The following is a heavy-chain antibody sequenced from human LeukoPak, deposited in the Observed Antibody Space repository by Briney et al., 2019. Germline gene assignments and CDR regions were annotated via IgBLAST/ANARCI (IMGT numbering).Heavy chain of an antibody. CDR1: GFTFSSYA. Sequence: GGSLRLSCAASGFTFSSYAMHWVRQAPGKGLEWVAVISYDGSNKYYADSVKGRFTISRDNSKNTLYLQMNSLRAEDTAVYYCARGNYGGYYYYGMDVWGQGTTVTVSS. CDR2: ISYDGSNK. CDR3: ARGNYGGYYYYGMDV. J-gene: IGHJ6*02. D-gene: IGHD4/OR15-4a*01. V-gene: IGHV3-30-3*01.